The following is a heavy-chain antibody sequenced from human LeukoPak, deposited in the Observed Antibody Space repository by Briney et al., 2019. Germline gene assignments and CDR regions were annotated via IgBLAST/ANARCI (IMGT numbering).Heavy chain of an antibody. CDR1: GGSFSGYY. V-gene: IGHV4-34*01. CDR2: INHSGST. D-gene: IGHD3-22*01. Sequence: KPSETLSLTCAVYGGSFSGYYWSWIRQPPGKGLEWIGEINHSGSTNYNPSLKSRVTISVDTSKNQFSLKLSSVTAADTAVYYCARHDVSYDSSGYFYWGQGTLVTVSS. CDR3: ARHDVSYDSSGYFY. J-gene: IGHJ4*02.